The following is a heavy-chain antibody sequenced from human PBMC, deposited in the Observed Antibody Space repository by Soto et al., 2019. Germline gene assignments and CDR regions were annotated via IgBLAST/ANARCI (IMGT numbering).Heavy chain of an antibody. J-gene: IGHJ4*02. CDR1: GFTFSSYG. D-gene: IGHD3-22*01. Sequence: VQLVESGGGVVQPGRSLRLSCAASGFTFSSYGMHWVRQAPGKGLEWVAVIWYDGSNKYYADSVKGRFTISRDNSKNTLYLQMNSLRAEDTAVYYCAVGGSSGYYDYWGQGTLVTVSS. CDR2: IWYDGSNK. CDR3: AVGGSSGYYDY. V-gene: IGHV3-33*01.